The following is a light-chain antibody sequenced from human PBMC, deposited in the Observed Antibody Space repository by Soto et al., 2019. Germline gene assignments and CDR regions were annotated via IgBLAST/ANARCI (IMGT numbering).Light chain of an antibody. V-gene: IGKV3-15*01. J-gene: IGKJ1*01. CDR2: AAS. CDR3: QQYNIWWA. CDR1: QSVSSN. Sequence: EIVMTQSPATLSVSAGERATLSCRASQSVSSNLAWYQQKPGQAPRLLIYAASTRATGIPARFSGSGSGTEFTLTISSLKSEDFAVYYCQQYNIWWAFGQGTKVDI.